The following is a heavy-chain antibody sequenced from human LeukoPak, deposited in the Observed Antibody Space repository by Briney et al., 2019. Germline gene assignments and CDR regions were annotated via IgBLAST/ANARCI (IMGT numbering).Heavy chain of an antibody. V-gene: IGHV1-2*06. CDR3: ARGISGGFDI. CDR2: IIPNSGAT. CDR1: GYTFTGYY. D-gene: IGHD2-21*01. J-gene: IGHJ3*02. Sequence: ASVKVSCKASGYTFTGYYMHWVRQAPGLGLEWMGRIIPNSGATNYAQNFQGRVTLTRDTSISTTYMELSRLSPDDTAIYYCARGISGGFDIWGQGTMVTVSS.